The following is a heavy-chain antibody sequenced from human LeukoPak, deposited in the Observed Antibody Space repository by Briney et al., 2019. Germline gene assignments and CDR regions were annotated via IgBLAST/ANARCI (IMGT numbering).Heavy chain of an antibody. V-gene: IGHV3-23*01. D-gene: IGHD3-22*01. CDR1: GFTFSNA. CDR2: ISGSSTRT. CDR3: AKQRDYYDSSGYYRGYYFDY. Sequence: GGSLRLSCADSGFTFSNAMSWVRQAPGKGLEWVSSISGSSTRTYYADSVKGRFTVSRDNPKNTLYLQMNSLRAEDTAVYYCAKQRDYYDSSGYYRGYYFDYWGQGTLVTVSS. J-gene: IGHJ4*02.